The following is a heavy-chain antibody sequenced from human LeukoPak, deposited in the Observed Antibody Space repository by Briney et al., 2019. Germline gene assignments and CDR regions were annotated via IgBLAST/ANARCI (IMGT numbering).Heavy chain of an antibody. Sequence: TLSLTCTVSGDSVSNDVNNWTWIPQPDGKGLESIGHIVPGGVTRYNPSFEGRLTISVDTAKNQFSLKLTSMTAADTAVYYCARDRGSTAARGVPSWFDPWGQGTLVTVSS. CDR2: IVPGGVT. D-gene: IGHD3-10*01. J-gene: IGHJ5*02. CDR3: ARDRGSTAARGVPSWFDP. CDR1: GDSVSNDVNN. V-gene: IGHV4-61*09.